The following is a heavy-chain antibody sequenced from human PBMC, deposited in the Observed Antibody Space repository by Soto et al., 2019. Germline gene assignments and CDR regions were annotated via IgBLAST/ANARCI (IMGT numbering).Heavy chain of an antibody. Sequence: QVQLVESGGGVVQPGRSLRLSCAASGFTFSSYGMHWVRQAPGKGLEWVALISYDGSNKYYADSVKGRFTISRANSKNTLYLQMNSLRTEDTAVYYCAKDLGHGGRGAFEIWGQGTMVTVSS. D-gene: IGHD7-27*01. CDR2: ISYDGSNK. CDR1: GFTFSSYG. CDR3: AKDLGHGGRGAFEI. J-gene: IGHJ3*02. V-gene: IGHV3-30*18.